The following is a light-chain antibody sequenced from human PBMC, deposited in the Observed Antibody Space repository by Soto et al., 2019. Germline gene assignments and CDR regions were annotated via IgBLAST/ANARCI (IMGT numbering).Light chain of an antibody. J-gene: IGKJ1*01. CDR2: SAS. CDR3: QQSYSTPRT. CDR1: QPISTY. V-gene: IGKV1-39*01. Sequence: DIQMTQSPSSLSASVGDRVTLTCRASQPISTYLNWYQQKPGKAPKLLIYSASNLQSGGPSRFSGSGSGTDFTLTISSLQPEDFATYYCQQSYSTPRTFGQGTKVEIK.